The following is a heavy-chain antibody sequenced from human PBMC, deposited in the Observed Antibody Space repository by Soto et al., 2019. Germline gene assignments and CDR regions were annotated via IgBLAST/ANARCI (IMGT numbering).Heavy chain of an antibody. CDR2: INHSGST. CDR3: ARRDGYNSGDGMDV. J-gene: IGHJ6*02. CDR1: GGSFSGYY. Sequence: ASETLSLTCAVYGGSFSGYYWSWIRQPPGKGLEWIGEINHSGSTNYNPSLKSRVTISVDTSKNQFSLKLSSVTAADTAVYYCARRDGYNSGDGMDVWGQGTTVTVSS. D-gene: IGHD5-12*01. V-gene: IGHV4-34*01.